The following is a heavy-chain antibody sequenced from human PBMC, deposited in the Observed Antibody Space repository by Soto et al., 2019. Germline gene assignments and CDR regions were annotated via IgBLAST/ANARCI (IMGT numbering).Heavy chain of an antibody. J-gene: IGHJ4*02. CDR2: IYYSGST. Sequence: QVQLQESGPGLVKPSQTLSLTCTVFGGSISSGDYYWSWIRQPPGKGLEWIGYIYYSGSTYYNPSLKSRVTISVDTSKNQFSLKLSSVTAADTAVYYCARRWVLWEGGFDYWGQGTLVTVSS. CDR1: GGSISSGDYY. D-gene: IGHD1-26*01. CDR3: ARRWVLWEGGFDY. V-gene: IGHV4-30-4*01.